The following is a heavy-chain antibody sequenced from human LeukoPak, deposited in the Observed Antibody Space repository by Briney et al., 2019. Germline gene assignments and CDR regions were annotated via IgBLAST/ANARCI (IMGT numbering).Heavy chain of an antibody. CDR2: ITGSGGST. CDR1: GFTFKNDA. D-gene: IGHD3-22*01. V-gene: IGHV3-23*01. J-gene: IGHJ4*02. CDR3: AKTPSYYDSSGYFDY. Sequence: GGSLRLSCGASGFTFKNDAMDWVRQAPGKGLEWVSAITGSGGSTYYADSVKGRFTISRDNSKDTLYLQMNSLRAEDTAVYYCAKTPSYYDSSGYFDYWGQGTLVTVSS.